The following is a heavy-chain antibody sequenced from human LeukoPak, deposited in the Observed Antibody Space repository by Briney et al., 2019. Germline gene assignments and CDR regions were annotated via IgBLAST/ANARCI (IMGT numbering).Heavy chain of an antibody. D-gene: IGHD3-10*02. Sequence: PGRSLRLSCAASGSTFSSYAMHWVRQAPGKGLEWVAVISYDGSNKYYADSVKGRFTISRDNSKNTLYLQMNSLRAEDTAVYYCARSYYVGTCRTFAYWGQGTLVTVSS. CDR2: ISYDGSNK. CDR3: ARSYYVGTCRTFAY. V-gene: IGHV3-30-3*01. J-gene: IGHJ4*02. CDR1: GSTFSSYA.